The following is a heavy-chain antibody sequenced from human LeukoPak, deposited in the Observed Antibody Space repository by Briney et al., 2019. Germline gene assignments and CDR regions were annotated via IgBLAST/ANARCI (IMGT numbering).Heavy chain of an antibody. CDR3: AKELPIYGVVLIVLEDDY. V-gene: IGHV3-23*01. Sequence: PGGSLRLSCAASGFTFSSYAMSWVRQAPGKGLEWVSTISGSGGSTYYADSVEARHTISRDNSKNTLYLQMNSLRAEDTAVYYCAKELPIYGVVLIVLEDDYWGQGTLVTASS. J-gene: IGHJ4*02. D-gene: IGHD3-3*01. CDR2: ISGSGGST. CDR1: GFTFSSYA.